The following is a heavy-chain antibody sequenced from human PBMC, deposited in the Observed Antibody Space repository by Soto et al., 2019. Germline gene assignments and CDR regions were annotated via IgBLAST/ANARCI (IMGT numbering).Heavy chain of an antibody. V-gene: IGHV5-51*01. D-gene: IGHD1-1*01. CDR3: ATTTDYYYYXMDV. Sequence: PGESLKISCKGSGSSFTSYWIGWVRQMPGKGLEWMGIIYPGDSDTRYSPSFQGQVTISADKSISTAYLQWSSLKDSDTAMYYCATTTDYYYYXMDVWGQGTTVTVSS. CDR1: GSSFTSYW. J-gene: IGHJ6*02. CDR2: IYPGDSDT.